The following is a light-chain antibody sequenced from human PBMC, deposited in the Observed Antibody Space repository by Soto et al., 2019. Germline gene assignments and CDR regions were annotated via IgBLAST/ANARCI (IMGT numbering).Light chain of an antibody. Sequence: DIQMTQSPSTLSASVGDRVTITCRASQSFGRWLAWYQQKPGKAPELLIYKTSTLERGVPSRFSGSGSWTEFTLTISSLQPDDFATYYCQEYKTGPGYNFGQGTRLEIK. CDR1: QSFGRW. CDR2: KTS. J-gene: IGKJ2*01. CDR3: QEYKTGPGYN. V-gene: IGKV1-5*03.